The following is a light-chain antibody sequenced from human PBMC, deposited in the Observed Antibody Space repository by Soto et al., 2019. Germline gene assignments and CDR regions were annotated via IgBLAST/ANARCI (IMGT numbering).Light chain of an antibody. CDR1: QSVSSN. J-gene: IGKJ2*01. Sequence: EIVMTQSPATLSVSPGERATLFCRASQSVSSNLAWYQQKPGQAPRLLIYGASTKATGIPARFSGSGSGTEFTLTISSLQSEDFAVYYWQQYNNWPPYTFGNGTKLEIK. CDR3: QQYNNWPPYT. CDR2: GAS. V-gene: IGKV3-15*01.